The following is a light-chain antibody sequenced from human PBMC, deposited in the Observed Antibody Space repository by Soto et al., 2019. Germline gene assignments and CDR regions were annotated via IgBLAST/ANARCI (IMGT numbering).Light chain of an antibody. CDR2: DVS. Sequence: QSALTQPRSVSGSPGQSVTISCSGTSSDVGGNNYVSWYQQHPGKAPKLMIYDVSKRPSGVPDRFSGSKYGNTASLTISGLQAEDEADYYCCSYAGTYTFWVFGGGTTLTVL. CDR1: SSDVGGNNY. J-gene: IGLJ2*01. V-gene: IGLV2-11*01. CDR3: CSYAGTYTFWV.